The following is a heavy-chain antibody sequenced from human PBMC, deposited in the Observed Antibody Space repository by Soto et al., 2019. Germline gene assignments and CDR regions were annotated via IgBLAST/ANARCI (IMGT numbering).Heavy chain of an antibody. CDR1: GYTFTGYY. CDR2: INPNSGGT. CDR3: ARARYDIQIYYFDY. Sequence: ASVKVSCKASGYTFTGYYMHWVRQAPGQGLEWMGWINPNSGGTNYAQKFQGWVTMTRDTSISTAYMELSRLRSDVTAVYYCARARYDIQIYYFDYWGQGTLVTVSS. J-gene: IGHJ4*02. D-gene: IGHD3-9*01. V-gene: IGHV1-2*04.